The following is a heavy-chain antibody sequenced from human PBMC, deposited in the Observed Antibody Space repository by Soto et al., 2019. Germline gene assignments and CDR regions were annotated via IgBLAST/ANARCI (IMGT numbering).Heavy chain of an antibody. CDR2: ISWNSGSI. V-gene: IGHV3-9*01. Sequence: EVQLVESGGGLVQPGRSLRLSCAASGFTFDDYAMHWVRQAPGKGLEWVSGISWNSGSIGYADSVKGRFTISRDNAKNSLYLQRNSLRAEDTAFYYCAKSERYFDWYEFDYWGQGTLVTVSS. CDR1: GFTFDDYA. D-gene: IGHD3-9*01. J-gene: IGHJ4*02. CDR3: AKSERYFDWYEFDY.